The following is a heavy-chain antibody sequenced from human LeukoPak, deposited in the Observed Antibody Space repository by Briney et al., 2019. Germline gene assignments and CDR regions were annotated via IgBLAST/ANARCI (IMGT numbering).Heavy chain of an antibody. D-gene: IGHD3-10*01. Sequence: SEPLSLTCTVSGGSISSYFWSWIRPPAGKGLEWVGRIYTSGTTSLNASLKSRVTMSVDTSKNQFSLKLRSVTAADTAVYYCARDRGSRIDYWGQGTLVTVSS. V-gene: IGHV4-4*07. CDR3: ARDRGSRIDY. CDR2: IYTSGTT. CDR1: GGSISSYF. J-gene: IGHJ4*02.